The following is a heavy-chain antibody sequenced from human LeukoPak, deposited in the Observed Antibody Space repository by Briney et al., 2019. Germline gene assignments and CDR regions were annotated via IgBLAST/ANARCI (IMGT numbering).Heavy chain of an antibody. J-gene: IGHJ4*02. CDR1: GGTFSSYA. V-gene: IGHV1-69*04. Sequence: SVKVSCKASGGTFSSYAISWVRQAPGQGLEWMGRIIPILGIANYAQKFQGRVTITADKSTSTAYMELSSLRSEDTAVYYCARNPTTQLWAHFDYWAREPWSPSPQ. CDR2: IIPILGIA. D-gene: IGHD5-18*01. CDR3: ARNPTTQLWAHFDY.